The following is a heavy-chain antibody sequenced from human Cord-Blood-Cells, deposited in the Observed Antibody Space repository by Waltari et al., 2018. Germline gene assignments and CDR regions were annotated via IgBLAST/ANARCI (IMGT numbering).Heavy chain of an antibody. CDR2: IYYSGST. V-gene: IGHV4-39*01. CDR1: GGSISSSSYY. CDR3: ARHGYSSSSYYFDY. J-gene: IGHJ4*02. Sequence: QLQLQESGPGLVKPSETLSLPCTVSGGSISSSSYYWGWIRQPPGQGLEWIGSIYYSGSTHYNPSLKRRVTISVDTSKNQFSLKLSSGTAADTAVYYCARHGYSSSSYYFDYWGQGTLVTVSS. D-gene: IGHD6-6*01.